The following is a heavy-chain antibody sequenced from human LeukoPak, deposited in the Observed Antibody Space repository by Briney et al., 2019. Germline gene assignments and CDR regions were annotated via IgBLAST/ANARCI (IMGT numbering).Heavy chain of an antibody. CDR2: IGSNGDST. CDR1: GFTFVDYA. D-gene: IGHD4-11*01. V-gene: IGHV3-64*01. Sequence: PGGSLRLSCAASGFTFVDYAMHWVRQAPGKGLEYVSGIGSNGDSTYYANSVKGRFTMSRDNSKHTLYLQMGSLRTEDLAVYYCARGHSNPYYFYMDVWGKGTTVTVSS. CDR3: ARGHSNPYYFYMDV. J-gene: IGHJ6*03.